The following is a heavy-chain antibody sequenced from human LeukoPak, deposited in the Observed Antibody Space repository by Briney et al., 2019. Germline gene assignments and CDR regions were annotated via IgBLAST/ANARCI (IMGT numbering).Heavy chain of an antibody. CDR1: GFTFSSFA. CDR2: IKQDGSEK. CDR3: ARIGYKSSTFDY. D-gene: IGHD2-2*02. V-gene: IGHV3-7*01. Sequence: GGSLRLSCAASGFTFSSFAMNWVRQTPGKGLEWVANIKQDGSEKDYVDSMKGRFTISRDNAKNSVYLQMNSLRAEDTAVYYCARIGYKSSTFDYWGQGTLVTVSS. J-gene: IGHJ4*02.